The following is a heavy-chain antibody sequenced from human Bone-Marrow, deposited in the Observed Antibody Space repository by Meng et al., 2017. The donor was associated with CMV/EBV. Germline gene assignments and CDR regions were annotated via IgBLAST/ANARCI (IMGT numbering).Heavy chain of an antibody. CDR2: INPNDDT. Sequence: QGPLVQSGAEVKTTGDSVKVSCKASGYTVTDYYIHWVRQAPGQWLEWMGWINPNDDTNYAQNFQGRVTMTRDMSINTVYMELSRLTSDDTAVYYCARSSGWSRLDYWGLGTLVTVSS. J-gene: IGHJ4*02. V-gene: IGHV1-2*02. CDR3: ARSSGWSRLDY. CDR1: GYTVTDYY. D-gene: IGHD6-19*01.